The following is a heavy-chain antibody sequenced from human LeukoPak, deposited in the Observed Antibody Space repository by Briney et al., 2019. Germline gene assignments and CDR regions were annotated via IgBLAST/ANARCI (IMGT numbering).Heavy chain of an antibody. D-gene: IGHD3-16*01. CDR2: IYYSGST. CDR1: GVPFSTYY. CDR3: TRAVITFGAAVAKGFDS. Sequence: KPSEALYLTFSVPGVPFSTYYWSWIRQPPGKGLEWIGYIYYSGSTDYNPSLKSRVTMSLDTSKNQFSLNLRSVTAADTAVYYCTRAVITFGAAVAKGFDSWGQGTLVTVSS. V-gene: IGHV4-59*01. J-gene: IGHJ4*02.